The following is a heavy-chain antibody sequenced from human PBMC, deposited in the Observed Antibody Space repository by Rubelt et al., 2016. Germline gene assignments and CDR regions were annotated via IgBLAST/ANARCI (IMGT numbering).Heavy chain of an antibody. CDR2: IYHSGST. Sequence: LEWIGEIYHSGSTNYNPSLKSRVTISVDTSKNQFSLKLSSVTAADTAVYYCGGYSYGYRSGVDYWGQGTLVTVSS. D-gene: IGHD5-18*01. CDR3: GGYSYGYRSGVDY. J-gene: IGHJ4*02. V-gene: IGHV4-4*02.